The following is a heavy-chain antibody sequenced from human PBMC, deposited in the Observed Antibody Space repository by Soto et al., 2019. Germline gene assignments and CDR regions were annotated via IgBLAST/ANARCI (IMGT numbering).Heavy chain of an antibody. CDR1: GFTFSSYG. Sequence: GGSLRLSCAASGFTFSSYGMHWVRQAPGKGLEWVAVISYDGSNKYYADSVKGRFTISRDNSKNTLYLQMSSLRAEDTAVYYCAKDYYYDSSGYYYPYYYYYGMDVWGQGTTVTVSS. D-gene: IGHD3-22*01. CDR2: ISYDGSNK. J-gene: IGHJ6*02. V-gene: IGHV3-30*18. CDR3: AKDYYYDSSGYYYPYYYYYGMDV.